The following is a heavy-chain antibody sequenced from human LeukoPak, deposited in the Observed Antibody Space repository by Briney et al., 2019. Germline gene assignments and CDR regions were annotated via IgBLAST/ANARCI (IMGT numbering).Heavy chain of an antibody. V-gene: IGHV3-30*02. Sequence: GGSLRLSCAASGFTFSSYGMHWVRQAPGRGLEWVAFIRYDGSNKYYADSVKGRFTISRDNSKITLYLQMNSLKTEVTAVYYCTTRITIFGVVIIDYWGQGTLVTVSS. J-gene: IGHJ4*02. CDR1: GFTFSSYG. CDR3: TTRITIFGVVIIDY. D-gene: IGHD3-3*01. CDR2: IRYDGSNK.